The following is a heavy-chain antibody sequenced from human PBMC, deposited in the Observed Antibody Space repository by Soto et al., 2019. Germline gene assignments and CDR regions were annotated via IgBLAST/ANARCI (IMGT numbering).Heavy chain of an antibody. CDR2: IWPGDSDT. D-gene: IGHD6-19*01. CDR3: ARHPRYSRGGVHLDY. CDR1: GSDFGSYW. Sequence: DSLKMCCQGSGSDFGSYWSGWVRQMPGKGLEWMGIIWPGDSDTRHSPSFQGQVTISIDKSIRTAYLQWGSLKASDSPMYYCARHPRYSRGGVHLDYWVQVTLVTVSS. V-gene: IGHV5-51*01. J-gene: IGHJ4*02.